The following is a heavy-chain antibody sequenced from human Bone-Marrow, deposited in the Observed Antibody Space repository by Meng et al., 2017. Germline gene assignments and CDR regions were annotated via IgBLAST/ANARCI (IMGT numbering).Heavy chain of an antibody. Sequence: QVQLVQSGAEVKKPGASVKGSCKASGYTCTSYDINWVRQATGQGLEWMGWMNPNSGNTGYAQKFQGRVTMTRNTSISTAYMELSSLRSEDTAVYYCARARYYDFWSGYYYYYGMDVWGQGTTVTVSS. D-gene: IGHD3-3*01. CDR2: MNPNSGNT. CDR3: ARARYYDFWSGYYYYYGMDV. J-gene: IGHJ6*02. CDR1: GYTCTSYD. V-gene: IGHV1-8*01.